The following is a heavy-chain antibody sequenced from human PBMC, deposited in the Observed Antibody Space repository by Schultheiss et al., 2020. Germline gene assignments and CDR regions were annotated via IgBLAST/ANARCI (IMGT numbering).Heavy chain of an antibody. V-gene: IGHV3-30*04. Sequence: GGSLRLSCAASGFTFSSYAMHWVRQAPGKGLEWVAVISYDGSNKYYADSVKGRFTISRDNSKNTLYLQMNSLRAEDTAVYYCAKDSSRITPYYFDYWGQGTLVTVSS. CDR1: GFTFSSYA. CDR2: ISYDGSNK. J-gene: IGHJ4*02. CDR3: AKDSSRITPYYFDY. D-gene: IGHD5-24*01.